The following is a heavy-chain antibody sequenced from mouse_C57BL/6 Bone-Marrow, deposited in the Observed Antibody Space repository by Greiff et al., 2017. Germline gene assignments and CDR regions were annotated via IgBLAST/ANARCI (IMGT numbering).Heavy chain of an antibody. CDR3: ARDYGNYFYYAMDY. Sequence: VQLQQSGPVLVKPGASVKMSCKASGYTFTDYYMNWVKQSHGKSLEWIGVINPYNGGTSYNQKFKGKATLTVDKSSSTAYMELNSLTSEDSAVYYCARDYGNYFYYAMDYWGLGTSVTVSS. CDR1: GYTFTDYY. V-gene: IGHV1-19*01. CDR2: INPYNGGT. D-gene: IGHD2-1*01. J-gene: IGHJ4*01.